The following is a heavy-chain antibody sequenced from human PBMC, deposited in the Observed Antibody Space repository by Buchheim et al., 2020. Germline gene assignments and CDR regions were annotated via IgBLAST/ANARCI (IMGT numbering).Heavy chain of an antibody. Sequence: QVQLVESGGGVVQPGRSLRLSCAASGFTFSNYGMHWVRQAPGKGLEWVTLISYDGSNKYYADSVKGRFTISRDNSKNTLYLQMNSLRLDDTAVYYCAKEGVAVSNNPLDKWGQGTL. CDR2: ISYDGSNK. D-gene: IGHD1-14*01. CDR3: AKEGVAVSNNPLDK. J-gene: IGHJ4*02. CDR1: GFTFSNYG. V-gene: IGHV3-30*18.